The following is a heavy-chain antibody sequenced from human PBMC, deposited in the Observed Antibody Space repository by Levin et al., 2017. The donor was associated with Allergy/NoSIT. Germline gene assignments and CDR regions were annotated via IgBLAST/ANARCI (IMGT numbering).Heavy chain of an antibody. V-gene: IGHV1-2*02. CDR2: INPNSGGT. D-gene: IGHD3-9*01. CDR1: GYTFTGYY. J-gene: IGHJ4*02. Sequence: GESLKISCKASGYTFTGYYMHWVRQAPGQGLEWMGWINPNSGGTNYAQKFQGRVTMTRDTSISTAYMELSRLRSDDTAVYYCARGLGILTGESDYWGQGTLVTVSS. CDR3: ARGLGILTGESDY.